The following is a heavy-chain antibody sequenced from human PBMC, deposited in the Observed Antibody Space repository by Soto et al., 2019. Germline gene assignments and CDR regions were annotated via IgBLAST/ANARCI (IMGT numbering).Heavy chain of an antibody. D-gene: IGHD3-3*01. J-gene: IGHJ6*02. V-gene: IGHV3-30*18. CDR1: GFTFSSYG. Sequence: GGSLRLSCAASGFTFSSYGMHWVRQAPGKGLEWVAVISYDGSNKYYADSVKGRFTISRDNSKNTLYLQMNSLRAEDTAVYYCAKDGGPGLPLYGMDVWGQGTTVTVSS. CDR2: ISYDGSNK. CDR3: AKDGGPGLPLYGMDV.